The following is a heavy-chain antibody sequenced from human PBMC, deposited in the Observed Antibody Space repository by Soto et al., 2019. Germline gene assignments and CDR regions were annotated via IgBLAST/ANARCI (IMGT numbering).Heavy chain of an antibody. CDR1: GFTFSSYA. V-gene: IGHV3-23*01. Sequence: GGSLRLSCAASGFTFSSYAMSWVRQAPGKGLEWVSAISGSGGSTYYADSVKGRFTISRDNSKNTLYLQMNSLRAEDTAVYYCAKDFRPVVLMVYAIRYWGQGTLVTVSS. J-gene: IGHJ4*02. CDR2: ISGSGGST. CDR3: AKDFRPVVLMVYAIRY. D-gene: IGHD2-8*01.